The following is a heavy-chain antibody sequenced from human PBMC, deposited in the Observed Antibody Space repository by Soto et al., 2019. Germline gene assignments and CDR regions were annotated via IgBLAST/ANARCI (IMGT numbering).Heavy chain of an antibody. CDR1: GGSISSYY. V-gene: IGHV4-59*01. J-gene: IGHJ4*02. CDR2: IYYSGST. CDR3: ARVSRIQLWSFDY. Sequence: SETLSLTCTVSGGSISSYYWSWIRQPPGKGLEWIGYIYYSGSTNYNPSLKSRVTISVDTSKNQFSLKLSSVTAADTAVYYCARVSRIQLWSFDYWGQGTLVTVSS. D-gene: IGHD5-18*01.